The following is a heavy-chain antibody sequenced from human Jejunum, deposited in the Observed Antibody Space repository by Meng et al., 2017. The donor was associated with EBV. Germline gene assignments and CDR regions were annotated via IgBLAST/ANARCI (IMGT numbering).Heavy chain of an antibody. CDR1: GDSIDSRNG. CDR2: IYYSGST. D-gene: IGHD2-21*02. Sequence: QVQLEGSGPGLVKPSGTRSPPCAVLGDSIDSRNGWSWVRQSPERGLEWIGEIYYSGSTNYNPSLKSRVTILVDRSENHFSLHLSSVTAADTAVYYCVRGGDYCLVYWGQGTLVTVSS. V-gene: IGHV4-4*02. CDR3: VRGGDYCLVY. J-gene: IGHJ4*02.